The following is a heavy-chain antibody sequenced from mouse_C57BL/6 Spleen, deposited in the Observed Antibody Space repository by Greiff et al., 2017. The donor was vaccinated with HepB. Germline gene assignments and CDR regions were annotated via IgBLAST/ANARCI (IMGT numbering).Heavy chain of an antibody. J-gene: IGHJ3*01. CDR1: GYTFTDYE. D-gene: IGHD2-2*01. V-gene: IGHV1-15*01. CDR2: IDPETGGT. Sequence: VQRVESGAELVRPGASVTLSCKASGYTFTDYEMHWVKQTPVHGLEWIGAIDPETGGTAYNQKFKGKAILTADKSSSTAYMELRSLTSEDSAVYYCTSYGYDGAWFAYWGQGTLVTVSA. CDR3: TSYGYDGAWFAY.